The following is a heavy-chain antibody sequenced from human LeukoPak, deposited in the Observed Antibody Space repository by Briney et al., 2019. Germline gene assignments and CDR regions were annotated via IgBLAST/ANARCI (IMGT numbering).Heavy chain of an antibody. D-gene: IGHD6-19*01. CDR1: GGSISSYY. V-gene: IGHV4-59*12. J-gene: IGHJ4*02. CDR3: ARGKGSGLFDY. CDR2: IYYSGTT. Sequence: SETLSLTCTVSGGSISSYYWSWIRQPPGKGLEWIGYIYYSGTTNYNPSLKSRVTMSVDTSKNQFSLKLSSVTAADTAVYYCARGKGSGLFDYWGQGTLVTVSS.